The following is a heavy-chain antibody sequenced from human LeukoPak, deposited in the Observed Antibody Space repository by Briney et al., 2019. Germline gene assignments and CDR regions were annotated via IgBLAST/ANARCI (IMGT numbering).Heavy chain of an antibody. CDR2: INPNSGGT. CDR3: ARDEAPYYDFWSGREYYYYMDV. D-gene: IGHD3-3*01. CDR1: GYTFTGYY. Sequence: ASVKVSCKASGYTFTGYYMHWVRQAPGQGLEWMGWINPNSGGTNYAQKFQGRVTMTRDTSISTAYMELSRLRSDDTAVYYCARDEAPYYDFWSGREYYYYMDVWGKGTTVTVSS. V-gene: IGHV1-2*02. J-gene: IGHJ6*03.